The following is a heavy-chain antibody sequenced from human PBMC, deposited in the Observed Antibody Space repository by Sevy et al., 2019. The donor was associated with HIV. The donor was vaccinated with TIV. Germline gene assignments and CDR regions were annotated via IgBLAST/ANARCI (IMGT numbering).Heavy chain of an antibody. Sequence: SETLSLTCAVSGYSISSGYYWGWIRQPLGKGLEWIGCIYHSGSTYYNPSLKSRVTISVDTSKNQFSLKLSSVTAADTAVYYCARHGDSGSSRYYYYYMDVWGKGTTVTVSS. CDR1: GYSISSGYY. J-gene: IGHJ6*03. D-gene: IGHD1-26*01. CDR3: ARHGDSGSSRYYYYYMDV. V-gene: IGHV4-38-2*01. CDR2: IYHSGST.